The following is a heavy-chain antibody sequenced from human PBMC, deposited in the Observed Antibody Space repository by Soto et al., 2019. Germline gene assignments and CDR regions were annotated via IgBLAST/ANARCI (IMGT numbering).Heavy chain of an antibody. Sequence: GGSLRLSCAASGFTFSNAWMNWVRQAPGKGLEWVGRIKSKTDGGTTDYAAPVKGRFTISRDDSKNTLYLQMNSLKTEDTAVYYCTTDRPKTMIVVVGGDAFDIWGQGTMVTVSS. CDR2: IKSKTDGGTT. CDR1: GFTFSNAW. D-gene: IGHD3-22*01. J-gene: IGHJ3*02. CDR3: TTDRPKTMIVVVGGDAFDI. V-gene: IGHV3-15*07.